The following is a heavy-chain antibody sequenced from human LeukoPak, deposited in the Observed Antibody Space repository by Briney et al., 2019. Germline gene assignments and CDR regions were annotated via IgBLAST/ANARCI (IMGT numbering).Heavy chain of an antibody. Sequence: SETLSLTCTVSGGSISGYYWSWIRQPSGKGLEWIGRIYTSGSTNYNPSLKSRVTMSVDTSKNQFSLKVSSVTAADTAVYYRARGTEYSSYWFDPWGQGTLVTVSS. D-gene: IGHD6-6*01. CDR1: GGSISGYY. CDR2: IYTSGST. V-gene: IGHV4-4*07. J-gene: IGHJ5*02. CDR3: ARGTEYSSYWFDP.